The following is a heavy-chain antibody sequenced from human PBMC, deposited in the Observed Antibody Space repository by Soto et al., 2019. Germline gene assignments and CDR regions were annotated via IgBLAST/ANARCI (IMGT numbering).Heavy chain of an antibody. Sequence: GGSLRLSCAASGFTFSSYAMSWVRQAPGKGLEWVSAISGSGGSTYYADSVKGRFTISRDNSKNTLYLQMNSLRAEDTAVYYCAKDGVKLQSYYYYYYMDVWGKGTTVTVSS. CDR1: GFTFSSYA. D-gene: IGHD6-6*01. CDR3: AKDGVKLQSYYYYYYMDV. V-gene: IGHV3-23*01. J-gene: IGHJ6*03. CDR2: ISGSGGST.